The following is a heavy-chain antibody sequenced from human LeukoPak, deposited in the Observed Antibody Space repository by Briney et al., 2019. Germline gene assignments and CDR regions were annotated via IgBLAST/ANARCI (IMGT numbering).Heavy chain of an antibody. CDR1: GGTFSSYA. J-gene: IGHJ1*01. CDR2: IIPIFGTA. D-gene: IGHD3-9*01. V-gene: IGHV1-69*05. CDR3: ARGQPYYDILTGYPRPEYFQH. Sequence: SVKVSCKASGGTFSSYAISWVRQAPGQGLEWMGGIIPIFGTANYAQKFQGRVTITTDESTSTAYMELSSLRSEDTAVYYCARGQPYYDILTGYPRPEYFQHWGQGTLVTVSS.